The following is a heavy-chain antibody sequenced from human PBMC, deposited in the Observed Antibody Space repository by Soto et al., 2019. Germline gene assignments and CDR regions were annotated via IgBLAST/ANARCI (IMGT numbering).Heavy chain of an antibody. J-gene: IGHJ4*02. CDR3: ARGTGRYYYDSSAPDY. CDR2: VDHWGTN. Sequence: SETLSLTCTVYGGSFSDYCWSWIRQPPGKGLEWIGEVDHWGTNFFNPSLKSRVTISIDTSKNQFSLNLRSVTAADTAVYYCARGTGRYYYDSSAPDYWGQGTLVTVS. CDR1: GGSFSDYC. V-gene: IGHV4-34*01. D-gene: IGHD3-22*01.